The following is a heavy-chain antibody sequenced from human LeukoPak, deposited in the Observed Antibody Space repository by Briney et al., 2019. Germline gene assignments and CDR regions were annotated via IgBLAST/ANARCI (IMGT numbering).Heavy chain of an antibody. V-gene: IGHV4-31*03. CDR3: ARANYDSSGYYDVDWFDP. CDR2: IYYSGST. J-gene: IGHJ5*02. CDR1: GGSISSGGYY. Sequence: SETLSLTCTVSGGSISSGGYYWIWIRQHPGKGLEWIGYIYYSGSTYYNPSLKSRVTISVDTSKNQFSLKLSSVTAADTAVYYCARANYDSSGYYDVDWFDPWGQGALVTVSS. D-gene: IGHD3-22*01.